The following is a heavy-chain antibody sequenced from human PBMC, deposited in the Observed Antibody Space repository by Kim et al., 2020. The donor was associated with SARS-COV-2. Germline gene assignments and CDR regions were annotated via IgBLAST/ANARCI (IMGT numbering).Heavy chain of an antibody. CDR1: GFTFGDYA. CDR2: IRSKAYGGTT. J-gene: IGHJ1*01. V-gene: IGHV3-49*04. D-gene: IGHD2-15*01. Sequence: GGSLRLSCTASGFTFGDYAMSWVRQAPGKGLEWVGFIRSKAYGGTTEYAASVKGRFTISRDDSKSIAYLQMNSLKTEDTAVYYCTRDLADLVVTPQYFQHWGQGTLVTVSS. CDR3: TRDLADLVVTPQYFQH.